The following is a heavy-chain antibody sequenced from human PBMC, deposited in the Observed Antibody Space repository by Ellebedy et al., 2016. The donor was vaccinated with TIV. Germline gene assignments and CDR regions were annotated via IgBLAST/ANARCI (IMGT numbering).Heavy chain of an antibody. CDR2: ISSRSTTI. Sequence: GESLKISXAASGFPFSDYYMSWIRQAPGKGLEWVSYISSRSTTIYYADSVKGRFTISRDNAKKSLYLQMNSLRAEDTAVYYCARVDGPAATNYYYYYMDVWGKGTTVTVSS. V-gene: IGHV3-11*01. D-gene: IGHD2-2*01. CDR3: ARVDGPAATNYYYYYMDV. J-gene: IGHJ6*03. CDR1: GFPFSDYY.